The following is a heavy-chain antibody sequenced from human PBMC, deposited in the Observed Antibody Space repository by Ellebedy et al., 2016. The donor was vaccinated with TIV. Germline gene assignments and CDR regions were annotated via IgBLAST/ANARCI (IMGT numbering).Heavy chain of an antibody. V-gene: IGHV4-59*01. CDR2: ISYSGST. CDR3: ARVVWQQPVSYAFDI. Sequence: MPGGSLRLSCTVSGGSISSYYWSWIRQPPGKGLECIGYISYSGSTNYNPSLKSRVTISVDTSKNQFSLRLNSVTAADTAVYYCARVVWQQPVSYAFDIWGQGTMVTVSS. CDR1: GGSISSYY. D-gene: IGHD6-13*01. J-gene: IGHJ3*02.